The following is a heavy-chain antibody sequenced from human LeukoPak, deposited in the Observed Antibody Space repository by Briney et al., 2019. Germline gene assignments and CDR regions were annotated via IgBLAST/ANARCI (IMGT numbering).Heavy chain of an antibody. Sequence: PSETLSLTCTVSGYSISSGYYWGWIRQPPGKGLEWIGSIYHSGSTYYNPSLKSRVTISVDTSKNQFSLKLSSVTAADTAVYYCARVTSLGKGLFDYWGQGTLVTVSS. CDR1: GYSISSGYY. CDR2: IYHSGST. CDR3: ARVTSLGKGLFDY. D-gene: IGHD1-14*01. V-gene: IGHV4-38-2*02. J-gene: IGHJ4*02.